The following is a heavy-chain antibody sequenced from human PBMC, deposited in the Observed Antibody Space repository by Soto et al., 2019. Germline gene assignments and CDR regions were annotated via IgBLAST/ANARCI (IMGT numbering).Heavy chain of an antibody. V-gene: IGHV3-30*18. CDR2: ISYDGSNK. CDR3: AKDRPSGSSPCYYGMDV. Sequence: QVQLVESGGGVVQPGRSLRLSCAASGFTFSSYGMHWVRQAPGKGLEWVAVISYDGSNKYYADSVKGRFTISRDNSKNTLYLKMNSLRDEDTAVYYCAKDRPSGSSPCYYGMDVWGQGTTVTVSS. D-gene: IGHD1-26*01. CDR1: GFTFSSYG. J-gene: IGHJ6*02.